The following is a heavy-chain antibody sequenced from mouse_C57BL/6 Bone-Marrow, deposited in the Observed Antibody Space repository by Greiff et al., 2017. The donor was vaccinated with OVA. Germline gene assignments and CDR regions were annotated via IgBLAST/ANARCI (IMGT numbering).Heavy chain of an antibody. Sequence: EVHLVESGGDLVKPGGSLKLSCAASGFTFSSYGMSWVRQTPDKRLEWAATISSGGSYTYYPDSVKGRFTISRDNAKNTLYLQMSSLKSEDTAMYYCARRDYGYAMDYWGQGTSVTVSS. V-gene: IGHV5-6*01. J-gene: IGHJ4*01. CDR1: GFTFSSYG. CDR3: ARRDYGYAMDY. CDR2: ISSGGSYT. D-gene: IGHD2-4*01.